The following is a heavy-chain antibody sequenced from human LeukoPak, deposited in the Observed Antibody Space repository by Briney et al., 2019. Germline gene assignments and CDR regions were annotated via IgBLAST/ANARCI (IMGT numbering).Heavy chain of an antibody. CDR2: IYYSGST. CDR3: ARHMYYDFWSGPGAFDI. D-gene: IGHD3-3*01. J-gene: IGHJ3*02. V-gene: IGHV4-39*01. CDR1: GFTFSSYA. Sequence: GSLRLSCAASGFTFSSYAMSWVRQPPGKGLEWIGSIYYSGSTYYNPSLKSRVTISVDTSKNQFSLKLSSVTAADTAVYYCARHMYYDFWSGPGAFDIWGQGTMVTVSS.